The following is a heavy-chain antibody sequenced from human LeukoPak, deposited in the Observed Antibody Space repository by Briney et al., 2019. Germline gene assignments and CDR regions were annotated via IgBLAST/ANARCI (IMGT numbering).Heavy chain of an antibody. CDR1: GFTFSSYG. Sequence: PGGSLRLFCAASGFTFSSYGMHWVRQAPGKGLEWVAVISYDGSNKYYADSVKGRFTISRDNSKNTLYLQMNSLRAEDTAVYYCAKRPRFEGSDGWFDPWGQGTLVTVSS. CDR3: AKRPRFEGSDGWFDP. CDR2: ISYDGSNK. V-gene: IGHV3-30*18. D-gene: IGHD3-16*01. J-gene: IGHJ5*02.